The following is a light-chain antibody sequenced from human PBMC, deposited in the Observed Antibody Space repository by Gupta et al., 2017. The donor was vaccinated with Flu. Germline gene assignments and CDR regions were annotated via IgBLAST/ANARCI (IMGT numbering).Light chain of an antibody. Sequence: PGTLSLSPGERATLSCRASQSGTGNFWSWYQQKPGQTPRLLTYAASRRPIFIPDSFTGTGSGTEFTLTISEVEPDDVSVYYCQQYGDPSTFGEGTTVDIK. CDR3: QQYGDPST. J-gene: IGKJ4*01. V-gene: IGKV3-20*01. CDR1: QSGTGNF. CDR2: AAS.